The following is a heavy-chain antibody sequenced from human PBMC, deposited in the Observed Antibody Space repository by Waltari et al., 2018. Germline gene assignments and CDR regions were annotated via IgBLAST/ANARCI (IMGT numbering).Heavy chain of an antibody. CDR1: GFTFDDYA. Sequence: EVQLVESGGGLVQPGRSLRLSCAASGFTFDDYAMHWVRQAPGKGLEWVSGISWNSGSIGYADSVKGRFTISRDNAKNSLYLQMNSLRAEDTAVYYCARAAYDYVWGRYNWFDPWGQGTLVTVSS. CDR3: ARAAYDYVWGRYNWFDP. J-gene: IGHJ5*02. CDR2: ISWNSGSI. V-gene: IGHV3-9*01. D-gene: IGHD3-16*01.